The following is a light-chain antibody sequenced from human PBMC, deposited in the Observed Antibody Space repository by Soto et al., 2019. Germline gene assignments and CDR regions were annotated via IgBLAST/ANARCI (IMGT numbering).Light chain of an antibody. CDR1: QSVSSSY. Sequence: EIVLTQSPGTLSLSPVERATLSCRASQSVSSSYLAWYQQKPGQAPRLLIYGASTRATGIPARFSGTGSGTEFTLIISSLQSEDFAFYYCQQYNNWPRTFGQGTKVDIK. CDR3: QQYNNWPRT. V-gene: IGKV3D-15*01. J-gene: IGKJ1*01. CDR2: GAS.